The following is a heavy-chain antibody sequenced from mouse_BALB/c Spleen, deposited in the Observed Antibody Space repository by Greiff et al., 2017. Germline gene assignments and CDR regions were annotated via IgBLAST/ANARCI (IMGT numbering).Heavy chain of an antibody. V-gene: IGHV5-17*02. J-gene: IGHJ4*01. CDR3: ARGEYYGNYDYVMDY. D-gene: IGHD2-1*01. CDR1: GFTFSSFG. Sequence: EVMLVESGGGLVQPGGSRKLSCAASGFTFSSFGMHWVRQAPEKGLEWVAYISSGSSTIYYANTVKGRCTISRDNPNNTLFLQITSLRSEDTAMYYCARGEYYGNYDYVMDYWGQGTSVTVSS. CDR2: ISSGSSTI.